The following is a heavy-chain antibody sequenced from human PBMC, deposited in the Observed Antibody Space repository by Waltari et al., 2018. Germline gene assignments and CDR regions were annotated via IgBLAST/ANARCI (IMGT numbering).Heavy chain of an antibody. D-gene: IGHD3-16*01. CDR1: GYSFTSYQ. V-gene: IGHV5-51*01. Sequence: EVPLVQSGAEVKKPGESLKISCKGSGYSFTSYQIAWVRQMPGKGLEWMGIISPGDSDTTYSPSFQGQVTISADKSINTAFLQWSSLKASDTAMYYCTRRGSGGYFDSWGQGALVTVSS. J-gene: IGHJ4*02. CDR3: TRRGSGGYFDS. CDR2: ISPGDSDT.